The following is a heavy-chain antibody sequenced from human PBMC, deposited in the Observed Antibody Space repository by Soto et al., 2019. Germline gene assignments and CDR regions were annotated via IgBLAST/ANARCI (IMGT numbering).Heavy chain of an antibody. J-gene: IGHJ6*02. Sequence: GGSLRLSCAASGFTFSSYSMNWVRQAPGKGLEWVSSISSSSSYIYYADSVKGRFTISRDNAKNSLYLQMNSLRAEDTAVYYCARDSSSFENGLFVGGMDVWGQGTTVTVSS. CDR3: ARDSSSFENGLFVGGMDV. V-gene: IGHV3-21*01. CDR2: ISSSSSYI. CDR1: GFTFSSYS. D-gene: IGHD6-13*01.